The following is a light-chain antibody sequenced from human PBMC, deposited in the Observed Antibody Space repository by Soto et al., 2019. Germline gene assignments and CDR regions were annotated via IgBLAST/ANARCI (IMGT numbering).Light chain of an antibody. V-gene: IGKV3-15*01. CDR2: GAS. CDR1: QSVSSN. Sequence: EIVMTQSPANLSVSPGERATLSCRASQSVSSNLAWYQQKPGQGPRLLIYGASTRATSIPARFSGSGSGTEFTLTSISLQSEDFAVYYCQQYNKWPPYTFGQGTKLEIK. CDR3: QQYNKWPPYT. J-gene: IGKJ2*01.